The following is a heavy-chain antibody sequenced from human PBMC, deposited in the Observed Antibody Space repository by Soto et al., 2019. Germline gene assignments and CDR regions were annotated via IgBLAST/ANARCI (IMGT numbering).Heavy chain of an antibody. Sequence: TSKTQAITCTDSEGSISGDYRSWIRQTPGKVLEWVGYIHYSGSTNYNTSLKSRVTMSVDSDKNQFSLQLSSVTAADTAVYFCTMFRRIDAAGYSFHYWGPGVLVTVS. CDR1: EGSISGDY. CDR2: IHYSGST. V-gene: IGHV4-59*01. J-gene: IGHJ4*02. CDR3: TMFRRIDAAGYSFHY. D-gene: IGHD2-15*01.